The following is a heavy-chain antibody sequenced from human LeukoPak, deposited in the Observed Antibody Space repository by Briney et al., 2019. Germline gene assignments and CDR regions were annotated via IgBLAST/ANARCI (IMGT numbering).Heavy chain of an antibody. CDR2: IWYDGSNK. D-gene: IGHD1-26*01. V-gene: IGHV3-33*06. CDR3: AKDRGLGIVGATIFDY. CDR1: GFTFSSYG. Sequence: PGRSLRLSCAASGFTFSSYGMHWVRQAPGKGLEWVAVIWYDGSNKYYADSEKGRFTISRDNSKNTLYLQMNSLRAEDTAVYYCAKDRGLGIVGATIFDYWGQGTLVTVSS. J-gene: IGHJ4*02.